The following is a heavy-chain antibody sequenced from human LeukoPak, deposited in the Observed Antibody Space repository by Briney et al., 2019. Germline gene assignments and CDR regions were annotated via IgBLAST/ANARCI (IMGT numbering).Heavy chain of an antibody. CDR2: IRSKANSYAT. Sequence: GGSLRLSCAASGFTFSGSAMHWVRQASGKGLEWVGRIRSKANSYATAYAASVKGRFTISRDDSKNTAYLQMNSLKTEDTAVYYCTILDLRYSLCYWGQGTLVTVSS. V-gene: IGHV3-73*01. J-gene: IGHJ4*02. CDR1: GFTFSGSA. D-gene: IGHD5-18*01. CDR3: TILDLRYSLCY.